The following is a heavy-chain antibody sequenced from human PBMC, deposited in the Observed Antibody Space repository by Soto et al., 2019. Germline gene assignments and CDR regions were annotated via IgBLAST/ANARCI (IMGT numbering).Heavy chain of an antibody. V-gene: IGHV4-39*01. CDR1: GGSISSSSYY. Sequence: QLQLQESGPGLVKPSETLSLTCTVSGGSISSSSYYWGWIRQPPGKGLEWIGSIYYSGSTYYNPSLKGRVTISVDASKCPSSLKLSSVTAADTAVYYCVKLGLWFGEDYGMDVWGQGTTVTVSS. D-gene: IGHD3-10*01. J-gene: IGHJ6*02. CDR3: VKLGLWFGEDYGMDV. CDR2: IYYSGST.